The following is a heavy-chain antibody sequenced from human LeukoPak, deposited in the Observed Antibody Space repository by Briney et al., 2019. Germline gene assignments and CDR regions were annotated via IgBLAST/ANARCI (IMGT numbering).Heavy chain of an antibody. V-gene: IGHV1-2*02. Sequence: ASVKVSCKASGYTFTDYYMHWVRQAPGQGLEWMGWINPNSGGTNYAQKLQGRVTVTRDTSISTAFMDLSSLRSDDTAVFYCARGPPRGTAAGPDFWGQGTLVTVSS. CDR2: INPNSGGT. J-gene: IGHJ4*02. CDR3: ARGPPRGTAAGPDF. CDR1: GYTFTDYY. D-gene: IGHD6-13*01.